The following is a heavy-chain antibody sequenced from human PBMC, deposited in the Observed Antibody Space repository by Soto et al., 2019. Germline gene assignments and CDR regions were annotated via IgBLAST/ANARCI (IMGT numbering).Heavy chain of an antibody. J-gene: IGHJ4*02. D-gene: IGHD4-17*01. CDR3: ARDIYGDDFDY. CDR1: GFTFSSYA. Sequence: QVQLVESGGGVVQPGRSLRLSCAASGFTFSSYAMHWVRQAPGKGLEWVAVISYDGSNKYYADSVKGRFTISRDNSKNTPYMQMNSLRAEDTAVYYCARDIYGDDFDYWGQGTLVTVSS. CDR2: ISYDGSNK. V-gene: IGHV3-30-3*01.